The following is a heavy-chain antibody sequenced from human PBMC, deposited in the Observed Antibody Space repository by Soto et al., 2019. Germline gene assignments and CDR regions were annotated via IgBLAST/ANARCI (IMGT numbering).Heavy chain of an antibody. Sequence: GGSLRLSCAASGFTFSSYGMHWVRQAPGKGLEWVAVIWYDGSNKYYADSVKGRFTISRDNSKNTLYLQMNSLRAEDTAVYYCARDYYGSGSYYNVVDGWFDPWGQGTLVTVSS. D-gene: IGHD3-10*01. CDR3: ARDYYGSGSYYNVVDGWFDP. CDR2: IWYDGSNK. J-gene: IGHJ5*02. V-gene: IGHV3-33*01. CDR1: GFTFSSYG.